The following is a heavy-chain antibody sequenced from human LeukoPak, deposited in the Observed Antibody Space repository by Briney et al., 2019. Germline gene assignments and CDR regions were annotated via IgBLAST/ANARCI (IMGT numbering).Heavy chain of an antibody. D-gene: IGHD3-10*01. J-gene: IGHJ4*02. CDR1: GYTFTGYY. CDR2: INPSGGST. CDR3: ARCRMPRGYFDY. Sequence: GASVKVSCKASGYTFTGYYMHWVRQAPGQGLEWMGIINPSGGSTSYAQKFQGRVTMTRDTSTSTVYMELSSPRSEDTAVYYCARCRMPRGYFDYWGQGTLVTVSS. V-gene: IGHV1-46*01.